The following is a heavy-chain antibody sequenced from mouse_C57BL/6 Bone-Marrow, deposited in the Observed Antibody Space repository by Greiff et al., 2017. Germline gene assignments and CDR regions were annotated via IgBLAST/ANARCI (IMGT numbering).Heavy chain of an antibody. CDR2: IDPSDSYT. D-gene: IGHD2-1*01. V-gene: IGHV1-59*01. CDR1: GYTFTSYW. Sequence: QVQLQQSGAELVRPGTSVKLSCKASGYTFTSYWMHWVKQRPGQGLEWIGVIDPSDSYTNYNQKFKGKATLTVDTSSSTAYMQLSSLTSEDSAVYYCARELLEGVWGTGTTVTVSS. J-gene: IGHJ1*03. CDR3: ARELLEGV.